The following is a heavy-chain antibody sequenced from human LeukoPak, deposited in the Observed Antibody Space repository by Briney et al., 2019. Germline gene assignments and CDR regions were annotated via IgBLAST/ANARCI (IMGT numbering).Heavy chain of an antibody. D-gene: IGHD3-22*01. V-gene: IGHV3-23*01. CDR2: ISGSGGST. CDR3: AKEMGYYYDSSGYSTPFDY. CDR1: GFTFSSYA. J-gene: IGHJ4*02. Sequence: SGGSLRLSCAASGFTFSSYAMSWVRQAPGKGLEWVSAISGSGGSTYYADSVKGRFTTSRDNSKNTLYLQMNSLRAEDTAVYYCAKEMGYYYDSSGYSTPFDYWGQGTLVTVSS.